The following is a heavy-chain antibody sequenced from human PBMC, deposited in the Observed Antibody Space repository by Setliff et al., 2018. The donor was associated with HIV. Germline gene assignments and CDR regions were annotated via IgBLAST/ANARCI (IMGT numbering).Heavy chain of an antibody. D-gene: IGHD2-8*01. CDR1: GFTFSIYW. J-gene: IGHJ5*02. Sequence: GGSLRLSCEASGFTFSIYWMSWVRQAPGKGLEWVANIKHDGSETYYVDSVKGRFTLSRDVSKNTLFLQMNSLTTEDTAIYFCAKTAYYFNNGGPKGWFDPWGQGTLVTVSS. CDR2: IKHDGSET. CDR3: AKTAYYFNNGGPKGWFDP. V-gene: IGHV3-7*01.